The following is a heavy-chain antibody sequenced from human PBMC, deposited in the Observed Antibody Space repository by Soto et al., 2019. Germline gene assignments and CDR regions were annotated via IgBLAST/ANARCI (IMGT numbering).Heavy chain of an antibody. Sequence: ASVKVSCKASGGTFSSYAISWVRQAPGQGLEWMGGIIPIFGTANYAQKFQGRVTITADNSTSTAYMELSSLRSEDTAVYYCARDTWFGELPLRGMDVWGQGTTVTVSS. CDR3: ARDTWFGELPLRGMDV. CDR2: IIPIFGTA. V-gene: IGHV1-69*06. D-gene: IGHD3-10*01. CDR1: GGTFSSYA. J-gene: IGHJ6*02.